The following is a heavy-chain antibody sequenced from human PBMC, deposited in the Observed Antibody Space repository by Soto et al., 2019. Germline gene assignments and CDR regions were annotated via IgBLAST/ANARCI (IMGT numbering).Heavy chain of an antibody. Sequence: SETLSLTCSFSGASIYNGGYFWSWIRQSPGKGLEWIGHINNSGSPYNNPSLTSRVTISADTSMNQFSLALTSVTAADTAMYYCARGPNTEKVASWGQGTLVPSPQ. J-gene: IGHJ4*02. V-gene: IGHV4-30-4*01. CDR1: GASIYNGGYF. CDR3: ARGPNTEKVAS. CDR2: INNSGSP.